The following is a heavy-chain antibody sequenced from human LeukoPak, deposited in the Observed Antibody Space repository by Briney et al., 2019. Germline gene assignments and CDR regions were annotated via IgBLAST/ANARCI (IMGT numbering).Heavy chain of an antibody. Sequence: PSETLSLTCTVSGGSISSGDYYWSWIRQPPGKGLEWIGYIYYSGSTYYNPSLKSRVTISVDTSKNQFSLKLSSVTAADTAVYYCARDALNYYGSGSPLLDYWGQGTLVTVSS. D-gene: IGHD3-10*01. J-gene: IGHJ4*02. CDR3: ARDALNYYGSGSPLLDY. CDR2: IYYSGST. V-gene: IGHV4-30-4*01. CDR1: GGSISSGDYY.